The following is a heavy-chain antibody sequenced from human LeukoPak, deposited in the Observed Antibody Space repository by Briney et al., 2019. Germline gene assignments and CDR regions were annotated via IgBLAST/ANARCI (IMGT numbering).Heavy chain of an antibody. V-gene: IGHV1-2*06. Sequence: ASVKVSCKASGGTFSSYAISWVRQAPGQGLEWMGRINPNSGGTNYAQKFQGRVTMTRDTSISTAYMELSRLRSDDTAVYYCARDLYDSSGYYYRLFDYWGQGTLVTVSS. CDR2: INPNSGGT. D-gene: IGHD3-22*01. CDR1: GGTFSSYA. CDR3: ARDLYDSSGYYYRLFDY. J-gene: IGHJ4*02.